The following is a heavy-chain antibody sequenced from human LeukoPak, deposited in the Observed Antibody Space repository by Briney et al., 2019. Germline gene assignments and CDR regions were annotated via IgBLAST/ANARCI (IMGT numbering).Heavy chain of an antibody. D-gene: IGHD1-26*01. CDR2: ISGSGGST. J-gene: IGHJ4*02. CDR3: AKLVGAFFPFDY. V-gene: IGHV3-23*01. Sequence: GGSLRLSCAASEFTYAMSWVRQAPGKGLEWVSAISGSGGSTYYADSVKGRFTISRDNSKNTLYLQMNSLRAEDTAVYYCAKLVGAFFPFDYWGQGTLVTVSS. CDR1: EFTYA.